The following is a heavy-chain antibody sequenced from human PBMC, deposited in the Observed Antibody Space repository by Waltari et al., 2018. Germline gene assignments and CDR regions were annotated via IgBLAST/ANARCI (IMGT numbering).Heavy chain of an antibody. J-gene: IGHJ5*02. Sequence: QVQLQQWGAGLLKPSETLSLTCAVYGGSFSGYYWSWNRQPPGKGLEWIGEINHSGSTNYNPSLKSRVTISVDTSKNQFSLKLSSVTAADTAVYYCARWAATRRGWFDPWGQGTLVTVSS. V-gene: IGHV4-34*01. CDR1: GGSFSGYY. CDR2: INHSGST. CDR3: ARWAATRRGWFDP. D-gene: IGHD2-15*01.